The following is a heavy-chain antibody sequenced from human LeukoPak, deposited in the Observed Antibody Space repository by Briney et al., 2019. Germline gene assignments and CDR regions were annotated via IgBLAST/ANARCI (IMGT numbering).Heavy chain of an antibody. J-gene: IGHJ3*02. CDR1: GYTFTGYY. CDR2: INPNSGGT. V-gene: IGHV1-2*06. D-gene: IGHD6-6*01. CDR3: ATATLVRDAFDI. Sequence: ASVKVSCKASGYTFTGYYMHWVRQAPGQGLEWMGRINPNSGGTNYAQKFQGRVTMTRDTSISTAYMELSRLRSDDTAVYYCATATLVRDAFDIWGQGTMVTVSS.